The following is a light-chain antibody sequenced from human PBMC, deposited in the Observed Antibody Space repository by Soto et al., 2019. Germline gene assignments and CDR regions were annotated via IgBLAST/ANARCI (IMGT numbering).Light chain of an antibody. Sequence: EIVMTQSPATLSVSPGERATLSCRASQSVSSDLAWYQQKPGQAPRLLIYGASSRASGIPDRFVGSGSGTDFTLTISRLEPEDFAVYFCQQFRTFGPGTKVDIK. CDR2: GAS. J-gene: IGKJ1*01. V-gene: IGKV3D-15*01. CDR1: QSVSSD. CDR3: QQFRT.